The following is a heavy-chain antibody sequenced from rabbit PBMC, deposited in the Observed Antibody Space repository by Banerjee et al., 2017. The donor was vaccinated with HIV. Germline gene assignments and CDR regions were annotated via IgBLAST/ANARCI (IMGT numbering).Heavy chain of an antibody. J-gene: IGHJ6*01. Sequence: SLEESGGDLVKPGASLTLTCTASGFSFSNKYVMCWVRQAPGKGLEWIACINTISGDTVYATWAKGRFTISKASWTTVTLQMTSLTAADTATYFCARGTSSSGYYMGLWGPGTLVTVS. CDR2: INTISGDT. V-gene: IGHV1S40*01. CDR3: ARGTSSSGYYMGL. D-gene: IGHD1-1*01. CDR1: GFSFSNKYV.